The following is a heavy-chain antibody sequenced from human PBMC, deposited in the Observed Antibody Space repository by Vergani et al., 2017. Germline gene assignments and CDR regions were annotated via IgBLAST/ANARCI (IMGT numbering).Heavy chain of an antibody. V-gene: IGHV4-39*01. Sequence: QLQLQESGPGLVKPSETLFLTCTVSGGSISSSSYYWGWIRQPPGKGLEWIGSIYYSGSTYYNPSLKSRVTISVDTSKNQFSLKLSSVTAADTAVYYCARLLARRAFDYWGQGTLVTVSS. CDR2: IYYSGST. D-gene: IGHD6-6*01. CDR3: ARLLARRAFDY. CDR1: GGSISSSSYY. J-gene: IGHJ4*02.